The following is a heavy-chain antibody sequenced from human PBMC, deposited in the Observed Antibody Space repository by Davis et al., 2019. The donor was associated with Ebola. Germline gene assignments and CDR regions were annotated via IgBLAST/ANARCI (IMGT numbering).Heavy chain of an antibody. J-gene: IGHJ4*02. CDR1: GFTFSSYS. D-gene: IGHD3-22*01. V-gene: IGHV3-21*01. CDR3: ASTYDSSGYYLEDYFDY. Sequence: GESLKISCAASGFTFSSYSMNWVRQAPGKGLEWVSSISSSSSYIYYAGSVKGRFRDNAKNSLYLQMNSLRAEDTAVYYCASTYDSSGYYLEDYFDYWGQGTLVTVSS. CDR2: ISSSSSYI.